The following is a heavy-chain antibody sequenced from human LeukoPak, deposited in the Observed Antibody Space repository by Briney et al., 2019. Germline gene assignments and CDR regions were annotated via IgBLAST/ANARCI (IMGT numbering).Heavy chain of an antibody. Sequence: SGGSLRLSCAASGFPFSSYGMAWVRQAPGKGLEWMAVISNDGTRKYYADSVKGRFTISRDNSKNTLYPQMNSLRVEDMAVYYCAKDLTELTLALNCWGQGTLVTVSS. D-gene: IGHD3-9*01. J-gene: IGHJ4*02. CDR1: GFPFSSYG. CDR3: AKDLTELTLALNC. CDR2: ISNDGTRK. V-gene: IGHV3-30*18.